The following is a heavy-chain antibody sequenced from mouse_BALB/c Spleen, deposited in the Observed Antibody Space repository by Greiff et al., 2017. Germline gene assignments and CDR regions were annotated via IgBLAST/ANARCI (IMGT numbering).Heavy chain of an antibody. J-gene: IGHJ2*01. CDR1: GFTFSDYY. Sequence: EVQGVESGGGLVKPGGSLKLSCAASGFTFSDYYMYWVRQTPEKRLEWVATISDGGSYTYYPDSVKGRFTISRDNAKNNLYLQMSSLKSEDTAMYYCARADRYDGSLNFDYWGQGTTLTVSS. D-gene: IGHD2-14*01. CDR3: ARADRYDGSLNFDY. V-gene: IGHV5-4*02. CDR2: ISDGGSYT.